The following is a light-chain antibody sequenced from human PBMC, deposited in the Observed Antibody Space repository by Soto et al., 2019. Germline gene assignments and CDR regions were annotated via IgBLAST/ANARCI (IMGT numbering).Light chain of an antibody. CDR1: QSVSSSY. Sequence: EIVLTQSPGTLSFSPGERGKCSARAIQSVSSSYLAWYQQKPGQAPRLLIYGASSRATGIPDRFSGSGSGTDFTLTISRLEPEDFAVYYCQQRSNWPPITFGQGTRLEIK. V-gene: IGKV3D-20*02. CDR3: QQRSNWPPIT. CDR2: GAS. J-gene: IGKJ5*01.